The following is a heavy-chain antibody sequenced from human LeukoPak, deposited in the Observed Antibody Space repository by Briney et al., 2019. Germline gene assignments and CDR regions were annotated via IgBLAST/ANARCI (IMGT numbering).Heavy chain of an antibody. Sequence: PSETLSLTCTVSGGSISSYYWSWLRQPPGKGLEWFGYIYYSGSTNNNPSLKSRVTISVDTSKNQFSLKLSSVTAADTAVYYCASLTPQLLGDSRRVFYYGMDVWGQGTTVTVSS. CDR2: IYYSGST. D-gene: IGHD2-2*01. CDR1: GGSISSYY. J-gene: IGHJ6*02. V-gene: IGHV4-59*01. CDR3: ASLTPQLLGDSRRVFYYGMDV.